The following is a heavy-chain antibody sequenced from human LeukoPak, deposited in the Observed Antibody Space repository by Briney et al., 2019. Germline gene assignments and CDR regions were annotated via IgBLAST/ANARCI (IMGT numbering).Heavy chain of an antibody. D-gene: IGHD4-23*01. CDR1: GGSISSRPYY. CDR2: ISYSGTT. J-gene: IGHJ6*03. CDR3: ARLHYGGNYGYYYYYMDV. Sequence: SETLSLTCTVSGGSISSRPYYWGWVRQPPGKGLEWIGTISYSGTTYYNPSLKSRVTISVDTSKNQFSLKLSSVTAADTAVYYCARLHYGGNYGYYYYYMDVWGKGTTVTISS. V-gene: IGHV4-39*01.